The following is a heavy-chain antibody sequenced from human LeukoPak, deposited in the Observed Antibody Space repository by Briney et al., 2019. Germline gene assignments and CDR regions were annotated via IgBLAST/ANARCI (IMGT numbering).Heavy chain of an antibody. V-gene: IGHV3-23*01. D-gene: IGHD5-12*01. CDR1: GFTFSSYA. CDR2: ISGSGGST. Sequence: GGSLRLSCAASGFTFSSYAMSWVRQAPGKGLEWVSAISGSGGSTYYADSVKGRFTISRDNSKNTLYLQMNSLRAEDTAVYYCARGGIVATFFFDYWGQGTLVTVSS. CDR3: ARGGIVATFFFDY. J-gene: IGHJ4*02.